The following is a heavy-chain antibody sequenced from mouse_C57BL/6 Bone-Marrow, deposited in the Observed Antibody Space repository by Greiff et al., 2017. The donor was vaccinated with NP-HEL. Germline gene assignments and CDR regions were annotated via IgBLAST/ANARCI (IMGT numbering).Heavy chain of an antibody. CDR1: GFSLTSYA. J-gene: IGHJ1*03. Sequence: VNVVESGPGLVAPSQSLSITCTVSGFSLTSYAISWVRQPPGKGLEWLGVIWTGGGTNYNSALKSRLSISKDNSKSQVFLKMNSLQTDDTARYYCTRKHYGSRRWYFDVWGTGTTVTVSS. CDR2: IWTGGGT. CDR3: TRKHYGSRRWYFDV. D-gene: IGHD1-1*01. V-gene: IGHV2-9-1*01.